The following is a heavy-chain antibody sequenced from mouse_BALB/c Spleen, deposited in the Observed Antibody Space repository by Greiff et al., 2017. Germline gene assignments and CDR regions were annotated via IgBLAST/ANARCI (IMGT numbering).Heavy chain of an antibody. CDR3: TIMITTGFAY. J-gene: IGHJ3*01. CDR1: GYTFTDYE. D-gene: IGHD2-4*01. CDR2: IDPETGGT. Sequence: QLQQSGAELVRPGASVTLSCKASGYTFTDYEMHWVKQTPVHGLEWIGAIDPETGGTAYNQKFKGKATLTADKSSSTAYMELRSLTSEDSAVYYCTIMITTGFAYWGQGTLVTVSA. V-gene: IGHV1-15*01.